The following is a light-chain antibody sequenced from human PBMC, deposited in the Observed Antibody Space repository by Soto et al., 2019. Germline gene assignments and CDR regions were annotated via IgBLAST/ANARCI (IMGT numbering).Light chain of an antibody. CDR2: TAT. J-gene: IGKJ4*01. CDR3: QQLNSYPLT. V-gene: IGKV1-39*01. Sequence: DIQMTQSPSSLSASVGDTITITCRASQSVRSYLNWYQQKPGKAPDLLIYTATSLQSGVPSRFSGSGSGTDFTLTISSLQPEDFATYYCQQLNSYPLTFGGGTKVDIK. CDR1: QSVRSY.